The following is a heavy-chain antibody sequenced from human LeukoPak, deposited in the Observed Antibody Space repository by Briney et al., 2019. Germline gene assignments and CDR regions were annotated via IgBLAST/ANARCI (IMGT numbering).Heavy chain of an antibody. J-gene: IGHJ4*02. CDR3: ATGLGVVVPTSRQNDY. V-gene: IGHV1-24*01. D-gene: IGHD2-2*01. Sequence: PGASVKVSCKVSGYTLTELSMHWVRQAPGKGLEWMGGFDPEDGETIYAQKFQGRVTMTEDTSTDTAYMELSSLRSEDTAVYYCATGLGVVVPTSRQNDYWGQGTLATVSS. CDR2: FDPEDGET. CDR1: GYTLTELS.